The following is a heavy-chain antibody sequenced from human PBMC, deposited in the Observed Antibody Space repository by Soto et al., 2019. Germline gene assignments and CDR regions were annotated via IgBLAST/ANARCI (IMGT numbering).Heavy chain of an antibody. CDR3: ARGRSSVWSIEY. CDR2: ISYDGTYK. Sequence: QVQLVESGGGVVQPGRSLRLSCAASGFTFSSYAMYWVRQAPGKGLEWVAVISYDGTYKYYADSVKGRFTISRDNSKNTLYLQMDSLRAEDTAVYYCARGRSSVWSIEYWGQGTLVTVSS. D-gene: IGHD6-19*01. CDR1: GFTFSSYA. J-gene: IGHJ4*02. V-gene: IGHV3-30-3*01.